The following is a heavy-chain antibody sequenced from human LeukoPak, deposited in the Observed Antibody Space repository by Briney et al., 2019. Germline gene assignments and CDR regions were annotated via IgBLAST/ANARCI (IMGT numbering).Heavy chain of an antibody. Sequence: PGGSLRLSCAASGFTFSSYGMHWVRQAPGKGLEWVALISYDGPIKYYADSVKGRFTISRDNAKNSLYLQMNSLRAEDTAVYYCARAKNQYWGQGTLVTVSS. CDR2: ISYDGPIK. CDR1: GFTFSSYG. J-gene: IGHJ4*02. V-gene: IGHV3-30*03. CDR3: ARAKNQY.